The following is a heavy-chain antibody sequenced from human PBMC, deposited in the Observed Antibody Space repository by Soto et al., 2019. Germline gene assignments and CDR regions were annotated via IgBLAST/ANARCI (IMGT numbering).Heavy chain of an antibody. CDR1: GYTFASYA. D-gene: IGHD3-22*01. V-gene: IGHV1-18*01. CDR3: ARDLGYYYDSSGFYSYFQY. J-gene: IGHJ1*01. Sequence: ASVKVSCKASGYTFASYAISWMRQAPGQGLEWMGWISAYNGNTNYAQKLQGRVTITTDTSTSTAYMELRSLRSDDTAVYYCARDLGYYYDSSGFYSYFQYWGQGTLVTVSS. CDR2: ISAYNGNT.